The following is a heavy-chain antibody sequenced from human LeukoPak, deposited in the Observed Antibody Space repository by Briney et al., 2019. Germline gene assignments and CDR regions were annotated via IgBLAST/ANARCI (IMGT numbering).Heavy chain of an antibody. CDR3: AHYEQQLYFRLTENWFDP. CDR2: IYWNDDK. Sequence: SGPTLVNPTQTLTLTCTFSGFSLSTSGVGVGWIRQPPGKALEWLALIYWNDDKRYSPSLKSRLTITKDTSKNQVVLTMTNMDPVDTATYYCAHYEQQLYFRLTENWFDPWGQGTLVTVSS. D-gene: IGHD6-13*01. J-gene: IGHJ5*02. CDR1: GFSLSTSGVG. V-gene: IGHV2-5*01.